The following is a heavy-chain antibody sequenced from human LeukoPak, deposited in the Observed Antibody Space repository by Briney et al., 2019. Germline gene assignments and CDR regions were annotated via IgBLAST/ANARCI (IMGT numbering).Heavy chain of an antibody. CDR2: IRYDGSNK. J-gene: IGHJ3*02. Sequence: GGSLRLSCAASGFTFSSYGMHWVRQAPGKGLEWVAFIRYDGSNKYYADSVKGRFTISRDNSKNTLYLQMNSLRAEDTAVYYCAKDSGYYGEYHDAFDIWGQGTMVTVSS. V-gene: IGHV3-30*02. CDR1: GFTFSSYG. CDR3: AKDSGYYGEYHDAFDI. D-gene: IGHD3-22*01.